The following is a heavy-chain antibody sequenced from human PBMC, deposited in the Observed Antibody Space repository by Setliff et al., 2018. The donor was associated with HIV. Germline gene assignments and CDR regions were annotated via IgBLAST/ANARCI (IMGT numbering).Heavy chain of an antibody. Sequence: PGGSLRLSCAASGFTFDDYAMHWVRQAPGKGLEWVSLISWDGGSTFYADSVKGRFTVSRDNSANSLYLQMNNLRSEDTALYYCVKGPIYISSLNYYYGMDVWGQGTTVTVSS. CDR3: VKGPIYISSLNYYYGMDV. CDR2: ISWDGGST. D-gene: IGHD6-13*01. V-gene: IGHV3-43D*04. J-gene: IGHJ6*02. CDR1: GFTFDDYA.